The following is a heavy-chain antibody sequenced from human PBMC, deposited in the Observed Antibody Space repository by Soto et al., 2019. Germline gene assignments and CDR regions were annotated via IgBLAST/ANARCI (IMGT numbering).Heavy chain of an antibody. CDR2: IIPIFGTA. CDR1: GGTFSSYA. J-gene: IGHJ6*02. CDR3: ARLVFYDSSGYYYYYYGMDV. D-gene: IGHD3-22*01. V-gene: IGHV1-69*13. Sequence: SVKVSCKASGGTFSSYAISWVRQAPGQGLEWMGGIIPIFGTANYAQKFQGRVTITADESTSAAYMELSSLRSEDTAVYYCARLVFYDSSGYYYYYYGMDVWGQGTTVTVSS.